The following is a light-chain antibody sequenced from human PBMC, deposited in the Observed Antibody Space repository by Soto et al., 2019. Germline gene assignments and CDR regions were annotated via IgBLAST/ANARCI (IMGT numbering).Light chain of an antibody. V-gene: IGKV3-11*01. J-gene: IGKJ5*01. CDR3: QQRYSWPPIT. Sequence: IVLTQSPATLSLSPGDRATLSCRTSQSVIRYLAWFQQKPGQAPRLLIHDASIRATGIPARFSGSGSDTDFTLTISSLEPEDFAVYYCQQRYSWPPITFGQGTRLEIK. CDR2: DAS. CDR1: QSVIRY.